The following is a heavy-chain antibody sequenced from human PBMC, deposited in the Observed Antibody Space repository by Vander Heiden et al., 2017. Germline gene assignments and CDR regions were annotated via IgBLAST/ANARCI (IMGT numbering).Heavy chain of an antibody. CDR2: IYYSGST. V-gene: IGHV4-39*01. D-gene: IGHD3-10*01. CDR1: GGSISSSSYY. Sequence: QLQLQESGPGLVKPSETLSLTCTVSGGSISSSSYYWGWIRQPPGKGLEWIGSIYYSGSTYYNPSLKSRVTISVDTSKNQFSLKLSSVTAADTAVYYCARPSGHYYGSGSYYTALYNWFDPWGQGTLVTVSS. CDR3: ARPSGHYYGSGSYYTALYNWFDP. J-gene: IGHJ5*02.